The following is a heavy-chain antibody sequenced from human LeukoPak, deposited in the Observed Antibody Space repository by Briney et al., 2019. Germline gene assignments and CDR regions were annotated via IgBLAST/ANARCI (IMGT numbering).Heavy chain of an antibody. V-gene: IGHV3-30*03. CDR2: ISYDGSNK. CDR1: GFTFSSYG. Sequence: GRSLRLSCAASGFTFSSYGMHWVRQAPGKGLEWVAVISYDGSNKYYADSVKGRFTISRDNSRRIVYLQMDSLRPEDTAVYYCATDGYHYFDCWGQGTLVTVSS. D-gene: IGHD5-12*01. CDR3: ATDGYHYFDC. J-gene: IGHJ4*02.